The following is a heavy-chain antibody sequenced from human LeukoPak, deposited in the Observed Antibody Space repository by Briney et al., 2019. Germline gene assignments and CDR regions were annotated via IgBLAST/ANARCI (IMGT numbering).Heavy chain of an antibody. CDR2: INHSGST. CDR1: GESFSGYY. Sequence: SETLSLTCAVYGESFSGYYWSWIRQPPGKGLEWIGEINHSGSTNYNPSLKSRVTISVDTSKNQFSLNLSSVTAADTAVYYCARARHYDSGTYYPLYFDDWGQGALVTVSS. CDR3: ARARHYDSGTYYPLYFDD. J-gene: IGHJ4*02. D-gene: IGHD3-10*01. V-gene: IGHV4-34*01.